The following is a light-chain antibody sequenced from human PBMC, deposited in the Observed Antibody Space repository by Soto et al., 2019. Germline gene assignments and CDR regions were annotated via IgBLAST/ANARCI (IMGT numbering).Light chain of an antibody. Sequence: EIVLMQSPGTLSLSAGERATLSCRASQSISSSYLAWYQQKPGQAPRLLIYGASSRATGIPDRFSGSGSGTDFTLTISRLEREDFAVYYCQQYGSLITFGQGTRLEIK. J-gene: IGKJ5*01. V-gene: IGKV3-20*01. CDR3: QQYGSLIT. CDR1: QSISSSY. CDR2: GAS.